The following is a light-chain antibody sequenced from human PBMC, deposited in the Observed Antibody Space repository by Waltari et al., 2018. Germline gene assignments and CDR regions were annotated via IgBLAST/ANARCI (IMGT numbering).Light chain of an antibody. CDR2: WAS. Sequence: DIVMTQSPDSLAVSLGERATIHCKSLQSVLEPSNSKISVAWYQQRPGQPPNLTIYWASPRQSGVPDRFSGSGSGTEFTLTISSLQAEDVAVYYCQHYYSSPYTFGQGTKLEIK. J-gene: IGKJ2*01. CDR3: QHYYSSPYT. CDR1: QSVLEPSNSKIS. V-gene: IGKV4-1*01.